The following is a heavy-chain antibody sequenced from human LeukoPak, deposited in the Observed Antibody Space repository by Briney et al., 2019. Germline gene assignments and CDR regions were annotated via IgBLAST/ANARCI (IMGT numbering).Heavy chain of an antibody. CDR2: MNPYTGKT. D-gene: IGHD6-25*01. J-gene: IGHJ4*02. Sequence: ASVKVSCKASGYTFTSYDINWVRQATGQGLEWLGWMNPYTGKTGYAQKFQGRVTFTGDTSIRTAYMEVSSLTSEDTAVYYCARAPTPFYYDSSAYYSDFWGQGTLVPVSS. V-gene: IGHV1-8*01. CDR3: ARAPTPFYYDSSAYYSDF. CDR1: GYTFTSYD.